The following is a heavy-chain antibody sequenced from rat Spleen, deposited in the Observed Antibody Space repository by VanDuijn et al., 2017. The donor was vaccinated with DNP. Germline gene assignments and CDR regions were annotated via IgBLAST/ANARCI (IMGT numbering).Heavy chain of an antibody. CDR1: GFTFSSNW. J-gene: IGHJ2*01. V-gene: IGHV5-35*01. Sequence: EVQLVESDGGLVQPGRSLKLSCAASGFTFSSNWLSWIRQAPGKGLEWVATIYPDGGNTYYPDTVKGRFVISRDDAKSTLYLQMGSLRSEDTATYYCATEVYYYDGTSYYFDYWGQGVMVTVSS. CDR3: ATEVYYYDGTSYYFDY. CDR2: IYPDGGNT. D-gene: IGHD1-12*02.